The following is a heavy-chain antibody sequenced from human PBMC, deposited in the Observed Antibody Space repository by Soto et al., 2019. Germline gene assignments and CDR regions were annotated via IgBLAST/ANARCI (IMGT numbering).Heavy chain of an antibody. CDR3: ASASRDGYNYRSDY. CDR1: GDSINNTYW. V-gene: IGHV4-4*02. CDR2: IYHTGGR. J-gene: IGHJ4*02. Sequence: SETLSLTCFVSGDSINNTYWWSWVRQAPEKGLEWIGEIYHTGGRSYMPSLRGRITLSVDTSKNQFSLKLTSVTAADTAVYYCASASRDGYNYRSDYWGQGTLVTVSS. D-gene: IGHD5-12*01.